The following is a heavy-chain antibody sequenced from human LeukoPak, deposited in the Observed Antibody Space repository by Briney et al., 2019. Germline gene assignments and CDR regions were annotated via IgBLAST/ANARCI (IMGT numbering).Heavy chain of an antibody. CDR2: INPNSGGT. J-gene: IGHJ4*02. D-gene: IGHD1-7*01. CDR3: ARAQYNWNYSSGY. CDR1: GYTFTGYY. Sequence: ASVKVSCKASGYTFTGYYMHWVRQAPGQGLEWMGWINPNSGGTNYAQKFQGRDTMTRDTSISTAYMELSRLRSDDTAVYYCARAQYNWNYSSGYWGQGTLVTVSS. V-gene: IGHV1-2*02.